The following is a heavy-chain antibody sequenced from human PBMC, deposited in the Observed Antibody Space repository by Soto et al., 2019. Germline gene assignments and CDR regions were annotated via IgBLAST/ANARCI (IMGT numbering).Heavy chain of an antibody. CDR1: GGSISSSSYY. V-gene: IGHV4-39*01. CDR3: ARASSFGSLDY. D-gene: IGHD2-2*01. J-gene: IGHJ4*02. CDR2: IYYSGST. Sequence: PSETLSLTCTVSGGSISSSSYYWGWIRQPPGKGLEWIGSIYYSGSTYYNPSLKSRVTISVDTSKNQFSLKLSSVTAADTAVYYCARASSFGSLDYWRQGTLVTVSS.